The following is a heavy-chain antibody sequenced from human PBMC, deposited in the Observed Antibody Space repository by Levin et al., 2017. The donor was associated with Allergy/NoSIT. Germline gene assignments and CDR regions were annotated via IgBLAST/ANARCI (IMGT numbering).Heavy chain of an antibody. Sequence: GGSLRLSCAASGFTFSSYSMNWVRQAPGKGLEWVSSISSSSSYIYYADSVKGRFTISRDNAKNSLYLQMNSLRAEDTAVYYCARDMGRYFDWPTHWYFDLWGRGTLVTVSS. CDR2: ISSSSSYI. CDR1: GFTFSSYS. V-gene: IGHV3-21*01. J-gene: IGHJ2*01. CDR3: ARDMGRYFDWPTHWYFDL. D-gene: IGHD3-9*01.